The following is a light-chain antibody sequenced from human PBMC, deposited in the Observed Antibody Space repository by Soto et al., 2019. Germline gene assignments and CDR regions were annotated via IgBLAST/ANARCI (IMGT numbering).Light chain of an antibody. CDR1: QSLNGN. J-gene: IGKJ4*01. CDR2: GAS. Sequence: EIVMTQSPATLSVSPGERATLSCRASQSLNGNLAWYQQKPGQGPRLLIYGASTRATGIPARFSGSGSGTEFTLTISSLQSEDVAVYRCQQYNKWPLTFGGGTKVEIK. V-gene: IGKV3-15*01. CDR3: QQYNKWPLT.